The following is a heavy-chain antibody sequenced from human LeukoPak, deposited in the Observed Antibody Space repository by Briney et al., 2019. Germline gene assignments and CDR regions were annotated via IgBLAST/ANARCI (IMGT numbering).Heavy chain of an antibody. J-gene: IGHJ4*02. Sequence: GGSLRLSCAASGFTFSSYGMHWVRQAPGKGLEWVAFIRYDGSNKYYADSVKGRFTISRDNSKNTLYLQMNSLRAEDTAVYYGANGSGSRGYYYRYNFDYWGQGTLVTVSS. D-gene: IGHD3-22*01. CDR3: ANGSGSRGYYYRYNFDY. CDR1: GFTFSSYG. CDR2: IRYDGSNK. V-gene: IGHV3-30*02.